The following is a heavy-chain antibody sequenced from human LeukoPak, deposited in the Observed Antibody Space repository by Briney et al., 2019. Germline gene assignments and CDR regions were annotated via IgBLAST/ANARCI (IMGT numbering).Heavy chain of an antibody. Sequence: SETLSLTCTVSGGSISSYYWSWIRQPPGKGLEWIGYIYYSGSTNYNPSLKGRVTISVDTSKNQFSLKLSSVTAADTAVYYCARHISGGSWFFDYWGQGTLVTVSS. CDR3: ARHISGGSWFFDY. J-gene: IGHJ4*02. V-gene: IGHV4-59*01. CDR1: GGSISSYY. CDR2: IYYSGST. D-gene: IGHD2-15*01.